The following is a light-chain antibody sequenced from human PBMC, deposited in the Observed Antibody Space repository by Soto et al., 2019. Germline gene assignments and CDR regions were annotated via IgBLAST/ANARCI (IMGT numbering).Light chain of an antibody. J-gene: IGKJ5*01. Sequence: EKVITQSPATLSVSPGERAPPSLWASQSVSSYLAWYQQKPGQAPRLLIYDASNRATGIPARFSGSGSGTDFTLTISSLEPEDFAVYYCQQRSNWPPTFGQGTRLEIK. CDR1: QSVSSY. CDR3: QQRSNWPPT. V-gene: IGKV3-11*01. CDR2: DAS.